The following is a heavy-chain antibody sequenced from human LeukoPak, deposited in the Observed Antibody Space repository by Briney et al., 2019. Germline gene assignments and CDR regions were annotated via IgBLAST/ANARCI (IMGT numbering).Heavy chain of an antibody. CDR2: IIPIFGTA. V-gene: IGHV1-69*13. Sequence: GASVTVSCKASGGTFSSYAISWVRQAPGQGLEWMGGIIPIFGTANYAQKFQGRVTITADESTSTAYMELSSLRSEDTAVYYCARDRGSYYFDYWGQGTLVTVSS. J-gene: IGHJ4*02. CDR3: ARDRGSYYFDY. CDR1: GGTFSSYA. D-gene: IGHD1-26*01.